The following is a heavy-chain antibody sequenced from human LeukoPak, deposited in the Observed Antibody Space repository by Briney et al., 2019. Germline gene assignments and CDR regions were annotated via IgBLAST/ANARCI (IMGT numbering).Heavy chain of an antibody. J-gene: IGHJ4*02. CDR3: ARGGELSEGAFDY. Sequence: SVKVSCQATRGTFSSYAISWVRQAPGQGLAWMGGINPIFGTANYAQKFQGRVTITADESTSTAYMELSSLRSEDTAVYYCARGGELSEGAFDYWGQGTLVTVPS. D-gene: IGHD1-26*01. V-gene: IGHV1-69*01. CDR2: INPIFGTA. CDR1: RGTFSSYA.